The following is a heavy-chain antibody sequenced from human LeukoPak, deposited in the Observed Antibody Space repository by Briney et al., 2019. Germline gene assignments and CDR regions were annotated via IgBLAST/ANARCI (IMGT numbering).Heavy chain of an antibody. Sequence: GGSLRLSCAASGFTFSSYGMGWVRQAPGKGLEWVSAISGSGTTKYYADSVKGRFTISRDNAKNSLYLQMNSLRAEDTAVYYCARILFGYSRSWWIMDVWGKGTTVTVSS. J-gene: IGHJ6*03. CDR2: ISGSGTTK. V-gene: IGHV3-21*01. D-gene: IGHD6-13*01. CDR3: ARILFGYSRSWWIMDV. CDR1: GFTFSSYG.